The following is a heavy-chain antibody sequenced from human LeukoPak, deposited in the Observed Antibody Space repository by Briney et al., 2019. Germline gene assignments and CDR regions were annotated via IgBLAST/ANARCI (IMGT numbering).Heavy chain of an antibody. CDR3: AKESSGGWYFDY. CDR2: IPASGGTT. CDR1: GFTFSSNV. J-gene: IGHJ4*02. V-gene: IGHV3-23*01. D-gene: IGHD6-19*01. Sequence: GGSLRLSCAASGFTFSSNVMIWVRQAPGKGLEWVSSIPASGGTTYYADSVKGRFTISRDNSKNSLYLQMDSLKAEDTAVYYCAKESSGGWYFDYWGQGTLVTVSS.